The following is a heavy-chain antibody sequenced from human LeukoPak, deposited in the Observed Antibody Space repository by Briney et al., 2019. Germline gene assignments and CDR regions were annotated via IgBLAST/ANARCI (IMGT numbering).Heavy chain of an antibody. CDR3: ARDRQQLVRFDY. Sequence: ASVKVSCKASGYTFTGYYMHWVRQAPGQGLEWMGWINPNSGGTNYAQKFQGRVTMTRDTSISTACMELSRLRSDDTAVYYCARDRQQLVRFDYWGQGTLVTVSS. J-gene: IGHJ4*02. D-gene: IGHD6-13*01. V-gene: IGHV1-2*02. CDR2: INPNSGGT. CDR1: GYTFTGYY.